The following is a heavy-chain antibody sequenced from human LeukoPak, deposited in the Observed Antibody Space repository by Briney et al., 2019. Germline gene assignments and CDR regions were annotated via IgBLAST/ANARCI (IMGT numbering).Heavy chain of an antibody. Sequence: GGSLRLSCAASGFTISSYWMGWVRQAPGKGLEWVSAISGSGGSTYYADSVKGRFTISRDNSKNTLYLQMNSLRAEDTAVYYCAKGAYSSGPNWFDPWGQGTLVTVSS. CDR2: ISGSGGST. V-gene: IGHV3-23*01. J-gene: IGHJ5*02. CDR1: GFTISSYW. D-gene: IGHD6-19*01. CDR3: AKGAYSSGPNWFDP.